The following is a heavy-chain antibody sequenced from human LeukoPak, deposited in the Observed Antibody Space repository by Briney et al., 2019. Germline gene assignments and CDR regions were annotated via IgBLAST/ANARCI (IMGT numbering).Heavy chain of an antibody. CDR1: GGSISSGGYY. D-gene: IGHD6-6*01. J-gene: IGHJ6*02. V-gene: IGHV4-31*03. Sequence: SQTLSLTCTVSGGSISSGGYYWSWIRQHPGKGLEWIGYIYYSGSTYYNPSLKSRVTISVDTFKNQFSLKLSSVTAADTAVYYCARVDSSSSYYYGMDVWGQGTTVTASS. CDR3: ARVDSSSSYYYGMDV. CDR2: IYYSGST.